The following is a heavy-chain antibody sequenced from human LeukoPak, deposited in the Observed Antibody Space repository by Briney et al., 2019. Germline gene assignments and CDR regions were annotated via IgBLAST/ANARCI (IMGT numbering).Heavy chain of an antibody. D-gene: IGHD3-10*01. CDR2: IYSGGST. Sequence: GGSLRPSCAASGFTVSSNYMSWVRQAPGKGLEWVSVIYSGGSTYYADSVKGRFTISRDNSKNTLYLQMNSLRAEDTAVYYCARVRRVPRTNWFDPWGQGTLVTVSS. V-gene: IGHV3-53*01. CDR1: GFTVSSNY. CDR3: ARVRRVPRTNWFDP. J-gene: IGHJ5*02.